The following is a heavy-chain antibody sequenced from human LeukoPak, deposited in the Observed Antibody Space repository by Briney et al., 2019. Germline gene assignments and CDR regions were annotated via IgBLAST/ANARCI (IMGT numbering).Heavy chain of an antibody. CDR1: GFTFSSYA. CDR3: AKVEGRIATRLLGGCFDY. V-gene: IGHV3-23*01. J-gene: IGHJ4*02. D-gene: IGHD3-16*01. CDR2: ISGSGDST. Sequence: GGSLRLSCAVSGFTFSSYAMSWVRQAPGKGLEWVSGISGSGDSTYYADSVKGRFTISRDKSKNTLYLQMNSLRTEDTAVYYCAKVEGRIATRLLGGCFDYWGQGTLVTVSS.